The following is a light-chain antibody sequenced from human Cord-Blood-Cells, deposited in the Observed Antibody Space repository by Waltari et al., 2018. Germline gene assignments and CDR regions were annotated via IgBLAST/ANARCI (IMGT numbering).Light chain of an antibody. Sequence: DIQMPQSQSSVSASVGNRVTITCRPSKGISSWLAWYQQKPGKAPKLLIYAASSLQSGVPSRFSGSGSGTDFTLTISSLQPEDFATYYCQQANSFPSFGGGTKVEIK. CDR2: AAS. V-gene: IGKV1D-12*01. CDR1: KGISSW. J-gene: IGKJ4*01. CDR3: QQANSFPS.